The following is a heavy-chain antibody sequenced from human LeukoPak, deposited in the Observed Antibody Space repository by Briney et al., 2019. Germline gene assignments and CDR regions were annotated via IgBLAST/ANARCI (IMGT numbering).Heavy chain of an antibody. D-gene: IGHD3-16*02. Sequence: GGSLRLSCAASGFTFDDYAMHWVRQAPGKGLEWVLGISWNSGSIGYADSVKGRFTISRDNAKNSLYLQMNSLRAEDMALYYCAKDIGRLGELSPHFDYWGQGTLVTVSS. CDR3: AKDIGRLGELSPHFDY. CDR1: GFTFDDYA. J-gene: IGHJ4*02. V-gene: IGHV3-9*03. CDR2: ISWNSGSI.